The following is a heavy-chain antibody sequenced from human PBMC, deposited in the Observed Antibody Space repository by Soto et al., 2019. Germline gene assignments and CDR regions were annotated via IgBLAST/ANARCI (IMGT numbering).Heavy chain of an antibody. J-gene: IGHJ5*02. Sequence: ASVKVSCKASGYTFTSYDINWVRQATGQGLEWMGWMNPNSGNTGYAQKYQGRVTMTRNTSISTAYMELSSLRSVDTAVYYCARDLKYYDFWSGYYRDPLGFWFDPWGQGTLVTVSS. CDR3: ARDLKYYDFWSGYYRDPLGFWFDP. V-gene: IGHV1-8*01. CDR2: MNPNSGNT. D-gene: IGHD3-3*01. CDR1: GYTFTSYD.